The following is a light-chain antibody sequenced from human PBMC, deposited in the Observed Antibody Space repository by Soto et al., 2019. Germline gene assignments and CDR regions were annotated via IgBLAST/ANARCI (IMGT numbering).Light chain of an antibody. V-gene: IGKV3-15*01. CDR1: QSVSSN. CDR3: EQYNNWPWT. CDR2: GAS. Sequence: EIVMTQSPATLSVSPGERATLSCRASQSVSSNLAWYQQNPGQAPRLLIYGASTRATGIPARFSGSGSGTEFTLTISSLQSEDFAVYCCEQYNNWPWTFGQGTTVEIK. J-gene: IGKJ1*01.